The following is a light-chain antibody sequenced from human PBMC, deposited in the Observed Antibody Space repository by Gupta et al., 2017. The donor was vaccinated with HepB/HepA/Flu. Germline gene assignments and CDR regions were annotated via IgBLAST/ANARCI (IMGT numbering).Light chain of an antibody. J-gene: IGLJ3*02. V-gene: IGLV3-19*01. CDR3: NSRDIRFNHLRV. CDR2: CNN. CDR1: SRRSEY. Sequence: SSELTQDPAVSVALGQTVRITCQGDSRRSEYASWYQQKPGQAPVLFMYCNNNRHSGCTARFSGSSSANTASLTITRAQAEDEADYYCNSRDIRFNHLRVFGGGTKLTVL.